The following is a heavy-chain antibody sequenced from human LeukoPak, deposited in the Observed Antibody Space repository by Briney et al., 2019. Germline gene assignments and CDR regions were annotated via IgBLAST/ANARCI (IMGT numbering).Heavy chain of an antibody. CDR1: GGSVRSYY. J-gene: IGHJ6*03. CDR2: IYYNGDT. Sequence: SSETLSLTCTVSGGSVRSYYWGWIRQPPGKGLEWIGYIYYNGDTKYSPSLKSRVILSVDTSKNQFSLNLKSVTDADSAVYYCARENPYYYYMDVWGKGTTVTVSS. V-gene: IGHV4-59*02. D-gene: IGHD1-14*01. CDR3: ARENPYYYYMDV.